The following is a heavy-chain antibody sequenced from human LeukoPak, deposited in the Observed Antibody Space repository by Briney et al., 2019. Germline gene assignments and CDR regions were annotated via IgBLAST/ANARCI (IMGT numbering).Heavy chain of an antibody. CDR3: ARCSGYGMDF. CDR1: GFTFSSYA. V-gene: IGHV3-30-3*01. D-gene: IGHD3-10*02. CDR2: MLFDGTHI. J-gene: IGHJ6*02. Sequence: PGGSLRLSCAASGFTFSSYAMHWVRQAPGKGLEWVAVMLFDGTHIYYADSVKGRFTISRDNSKNTLNLQMNSLRAEDTAVYYCARCSGYGMDFWGQGTTVTVSS.